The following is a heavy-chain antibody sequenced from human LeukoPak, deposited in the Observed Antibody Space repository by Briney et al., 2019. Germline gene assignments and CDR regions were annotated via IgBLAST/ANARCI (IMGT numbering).Heavy chain of an antibody. CDR1: GGSFSGYY. J-gene: IGHJ4*02. CDR3: ARGLRGYQLLYVVY. Sequence: SETLSLTCAVYGGSFSGYYWSWIRQPPGKGLEWIGEINHSGSTNYNPSLKSRVTISVDTSKNQFSLKLSSVTAADTAVYYCARGLRGYQLLYVVYWGQGTLVTVSS. CDR2: INHSGST. D-gene: IGHD2-2*02. V-gene: IGHV4-34*01.